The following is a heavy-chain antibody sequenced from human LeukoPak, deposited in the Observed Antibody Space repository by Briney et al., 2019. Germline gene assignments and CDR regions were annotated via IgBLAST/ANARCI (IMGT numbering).Heavy chain of an antibody. D-gene: IGHD6-13*01. Sequence: GGSLRLSCAASGFTFSTYGMHWVRQAPGKGLEWVAVISYDGTNKYYPDSVKGRFTISRDNSRNTLYLQMNSLSAEDAAVYYCAKDQEVPAAGTWGSIDYWGQGTLVTVSS. CDR3: AKDQEVPAAGTWGSIDY. CDR2: ISYDGTNK. V-gene: IGHV3-30*18. CDR1: GFTFSTYG. J-gene: IGHJ4*02.